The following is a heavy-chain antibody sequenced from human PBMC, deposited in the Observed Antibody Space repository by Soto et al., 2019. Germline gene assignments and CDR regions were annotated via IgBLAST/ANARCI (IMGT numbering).Heavy chain of an antibody. J-gene: IGHJ5*02. D-gene: IGHD2-15*01. Sequence: KFQGSVTITRDTSASTAYMELSSLRSEDTAVYYCARVRHCSGGSCYWFDPWGQGTLVTVSS. V-gene: IGHV1-3*01. CDR3: ARVRHCSGGSCYWFDP.